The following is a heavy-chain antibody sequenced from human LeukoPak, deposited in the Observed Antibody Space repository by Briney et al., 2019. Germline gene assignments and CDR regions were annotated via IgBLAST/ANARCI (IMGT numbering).Heavy chain of an antibody. Sequence: GGSLRLSCAASGFTFSSYSMNWVRQAPGMGLEWVSYISSSSSTIYYADSVKGRFTISRDNAKNSLYLQMTSLRADDTAVYYCARDIMGGVTTGNYMDVWGKGTTVTVSS. D-gene: IGHD4-11*01. CDR1: GFTFSSYS. CDR3: ARDIMGGVTTGNYMDV. V-gene: IGHV3-48*01. CDR2: ISSSSSTI. J-gene: IGHJ6*03.